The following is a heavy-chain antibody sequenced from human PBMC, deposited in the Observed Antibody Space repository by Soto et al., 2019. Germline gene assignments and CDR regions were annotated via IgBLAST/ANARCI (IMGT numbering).Heavy chain of an antibody. CDR1: GYTFTSYD. V-gene: IGHV1-8*01. CDR2: MNPNSGNT. J-gene: IGHJ4*02. CDR3: ARVGSGWYRYYFDY. Sequence: ASVKVSCKASGYTFTSYDINWVRQATGQGLEWMGWMNPNSGNTGYAQKFQGRVTMTRSTSISTAYMELSSLRSEDTAVYYCARVGSGWYRYYFDYWGQGTLVTVSS. D-gene: IGHD6-19*01.